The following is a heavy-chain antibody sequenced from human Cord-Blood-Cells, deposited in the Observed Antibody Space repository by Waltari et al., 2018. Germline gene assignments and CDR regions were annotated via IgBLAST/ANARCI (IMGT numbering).Heavy chain of an antibody. V-gene: IGHV3-21*01. CDR3: ARVGSSFFAFDI. CDR2: ISSSSSYI. CDR1: GFTFSSYC. Sequence: EVQLVESGGGLVKPGGSLRLSCSASGFTFSSYCMNWVRQAPGKGLEWVSSISSSSSYIYYSDSVKGRFTISRDNAKNSLYLQMNSLRAEDTAVYYCARVGSSFFAFDIWGQGTMVTVSS. D-gene: IGHD6-6*01. J-gene: IGHJ3*02.